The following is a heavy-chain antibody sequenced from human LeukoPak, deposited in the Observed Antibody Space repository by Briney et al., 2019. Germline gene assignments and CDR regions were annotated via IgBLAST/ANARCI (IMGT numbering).Heavy chain of an antibody. J-gene: IGHJ4*02. CDR2: VSSSGKA. D-gene: IGHD1-26*01. CDR1: GGSITTTDFD. Sequence: SETLSLTCAVSGGSITTTDFDWAWIRQPPGQGFEWIATVSSSGKAYYYPSLMSRVTISVDTSKNQFSLDVTSVTAADTGLFYCARFKGGTGFDYWGRGILVIVS. CDR3: ARFKGGTGFDY. V-gene: IGHV4-39*01.